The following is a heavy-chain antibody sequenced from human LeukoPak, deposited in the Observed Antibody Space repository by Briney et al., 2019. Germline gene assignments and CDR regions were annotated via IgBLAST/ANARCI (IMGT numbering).Heavy chain of an antibody. CDR2: IYTSGST. Sequence: PSETLSLTCTVSGGSISSYYWSWIRQPAGKGLEWIGRIYTSGSTNYNPSLKSRVTMSVDTSKNQFSLKLSSVTAADTAVYYCARDLGFMVRGVIIPNWFDPWGQGTLVTVSS. J-gene: IGHJ5*02. D-gene: IGHD3-10*01. V-gene: IGHV4-4*07. CDR1: GGSISSYY. CDR3: ARDLGFMVRGVIIPNWFDP.